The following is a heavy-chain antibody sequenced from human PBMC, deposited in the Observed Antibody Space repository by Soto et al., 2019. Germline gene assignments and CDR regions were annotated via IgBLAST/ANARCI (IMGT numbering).Heavy chain of an antibody. CDR1: GGSISSYY. J-gene: IGHJ6*02. Sequence: QVQLQESGPGLVKPSETLSLTCTVSGGSISSYYWSWLRQPPGKGLEWIGYIYYSGRTNYTPSLTSRGTISVDTSKNQFSLKLSSVTAADTAVYYCARGAFGYSYGHGMDVWGQGTTVTVSS. V-gene: IGHV4-59*01. D-gene: IGHD5-18*01. CDR3: ARGAFGYSYGHGMDV. CDR2: IYYSGRT.